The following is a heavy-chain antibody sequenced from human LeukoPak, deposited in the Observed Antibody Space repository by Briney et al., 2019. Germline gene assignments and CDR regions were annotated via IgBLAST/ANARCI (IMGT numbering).Heavy chain of an antibody. Sequence: SETLSLTCTVSGGSISTSNYYWGWIRQPPGKGLEWIGNIFYSGSTYYSPSLKSRVTISLDTSRNQFSLKLSSVTAADTAVYYCARVVPNDYWGQGTLVTVSS. CDR3: ARVVPNDY. V-gene: IGHV4-39*07. CDR1: GGSISTSNYY. J-gene: IGHJ4*02. CDR2: IFYSGST.